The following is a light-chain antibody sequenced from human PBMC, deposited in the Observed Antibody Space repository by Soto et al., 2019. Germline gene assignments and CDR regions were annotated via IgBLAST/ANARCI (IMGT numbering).Light chain of an antibody. CDR2: SNN. CDR1: SSNIGSNT. V-gene: IGLV1-44*01. CDR3: AAWDDSLNGSVV. J-gene: IGLJ2*01. Sequence: QSVLTQPPSASGTPGQRVTNSCSGSSSNIGSNTVNWYQQLPGTAPKLLIYSNNQRPSGVPDRFSGSKSGTSASLAISGLQSEDEADYYCAAWDDSLNGSVVFGGGTKLTVL.